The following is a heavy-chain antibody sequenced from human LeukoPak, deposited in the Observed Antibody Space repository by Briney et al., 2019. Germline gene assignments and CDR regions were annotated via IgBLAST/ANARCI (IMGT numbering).Heavy chain of an antibody. CDR2: IFYSGST. D-gene: IGHD3-10*01. J-gene: IGHJ4*02. CDR1: SGSISTSNYY. Sequence: PSETLSLTCTVSSGSISTSNYYWGWVRQPPGKALEWIGNIFYSGSTYYSPSLKSRVTISLDTSRNQFSLKLNSVTAADTAVYYCARVVRWFGELYLDYWGQGTLVTVSS. CDR3: ARVVRWFGELYLDY. V-gene: IGHV4-39*07.